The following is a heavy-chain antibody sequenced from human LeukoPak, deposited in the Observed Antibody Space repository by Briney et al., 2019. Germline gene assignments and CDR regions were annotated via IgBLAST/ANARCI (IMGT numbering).Heavy chain of an antibody. CDR2: IYSGDSDV. Sequence: GESLKIPRKGSGYIFSNYWLGWVRQMPGEGLEWMGIIYSGDSDVRYSPSFQGQVTISVDRSINTAYLQWSSLKASDTAMYYCARGDCYGSWSSYDLFDYWGQGTLVTVSS. V-gene: IGHV5-51*01. CDR1: GYIFSNYW. CDR3: ARGDCYGSWSSYDLFDY. J-gene: IGHJ4*02. D-gene: IGHD3-10*01.